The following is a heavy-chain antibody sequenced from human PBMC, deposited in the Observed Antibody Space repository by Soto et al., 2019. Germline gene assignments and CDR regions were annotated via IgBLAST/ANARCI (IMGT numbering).Heavy chain of an antibody. CDR2: ISGSGGST. V-gene: IGHV3-23*01. CDR1: GFPFSSYA. D-gene: IGHD3-10*01. Sequence: PGGSLRLSCAASGFPFSSYAMSWVRQAPGKGLEWVSAISGSGGSTYYAYSVKGRFTISRYNSKNTLYLQMNSLRAEDTAVYYCAKERAERVREPSGGYWGQGTLVTVSS. CDR3: AKERAERVREPSGGY. J-gene: IGHJ4*02.